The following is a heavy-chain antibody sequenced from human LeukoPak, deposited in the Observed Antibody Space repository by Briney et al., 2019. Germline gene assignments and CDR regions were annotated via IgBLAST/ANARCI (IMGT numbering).Heavy chain of an antibody. CDR1: GGSISSGDYY. CDR2: IYYSGST. V-gene: IGHV4-30-4*01. CDR3: ASYGSGSYRFDS. Sequence: SETLSLTCTVSGGSISSGDYYWSWIRQPPGKGLEWIGYIYYSGSTYYNPSLKSRVIISVDTSKNQFSLKLNSVTAADTAVYYCASYGSGSYRFDSWGQGTLVTVSS. D-gene: IGHD3-10*01. J-gene: IGHJ5*01.